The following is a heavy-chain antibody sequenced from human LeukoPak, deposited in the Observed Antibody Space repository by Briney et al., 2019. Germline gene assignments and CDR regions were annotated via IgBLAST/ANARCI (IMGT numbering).Heavy chain of an antibody. V-gene: IGHV3-23*01. CDR1: GFTFSSYA. Sequence: GGSLRLSCAASGFTFSSYAMSWVRQAPGKGLEWVSGVRESGGSTYYADSVKGRFTVSRDNSKNILYLQMNSLRAEDTAVSYCAKSLPLDYGDYARPSDYWGRGTLVTVSS. D-gene: IGHD4-17*01. CDR3: AKSLPLDYGDYARPSDY. J-gene: IGHJ4*02. CDR2: VRESGGST.